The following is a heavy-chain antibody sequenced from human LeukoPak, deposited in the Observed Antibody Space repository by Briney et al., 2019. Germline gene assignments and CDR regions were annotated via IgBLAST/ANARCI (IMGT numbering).Heavy chain of an antibody. Sequence: GGSLRLSCAASGFTFSSYSMNWVRQAPGKGLEWVSSISSSSSYIYYADSVKGRFTISRDNAKNSLYLQMNSLRAEDTAVYYCARDYATVTREAYMDVWGKGTTVTVSS. CDR1: GFTFSSYS. J-gene: IGHJ6*03. CDR2: ISSSSSYI. CDR3: ARDYATVTREAYMDV. D-gene: IGHD4-11*01. V-gene: IGHV3-21*01.